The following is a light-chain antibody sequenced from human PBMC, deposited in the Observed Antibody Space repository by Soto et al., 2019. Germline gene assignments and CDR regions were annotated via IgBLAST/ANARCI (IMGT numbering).Light chain of an antibody. CDR3: QSYDSSLSGWV. J-gene: IGLJ3*02. Sequence: QSVLRQPPSVSGAPGQRVTISCTGSSSNIGAGYDVHWYQQLPGTARKLLIYGNSNRPSGVPDRFSGSKSGTSASLAITGLQAEDEADYYCQSYDSSLSGWVFGGGTKLTVL. V-gene: IGLV1-40*01. CDR2: GNS. CDR1: SSNIGAGYD.